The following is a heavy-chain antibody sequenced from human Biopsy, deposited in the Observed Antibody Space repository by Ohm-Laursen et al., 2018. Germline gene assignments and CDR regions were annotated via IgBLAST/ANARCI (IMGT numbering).Heavy chain of an antibody. D-gene: IGHD3-22*01. CDR3: ARGDYFDSNGYFWFDP. CDR2: TYKGGNT. CDR1: NVSFSSFY. Sequence: SETLSLTCAVYNVSFSSFYWSWIRQPPGKGLEWIGHTYKGGNTNHNPSLKSRVSMSVDTSKNQLSLTLRSVTAADTAVYYCARGDYFDSNGYFWFDPWGQGALVTVSS. J-gene: IGHJ5*02. V-gene: IGHV4-59*10.